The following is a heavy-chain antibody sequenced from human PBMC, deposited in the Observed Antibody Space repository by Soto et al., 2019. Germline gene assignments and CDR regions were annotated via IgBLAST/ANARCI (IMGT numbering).Heavy chain of an antibody. Sequence: EVQLLESGGGLVQPGGSLRLSCATSGFSFSTYPMSWVRQAPGKGLEWVTAISATGRGTSYADSVKGRFTILRENSKNTLFLQMNSLRADDPAVYFCVKKRSYDRSNYDHFDYWGQGTLVTVSS. CDR2: ISATGRGT. V-gene: IGHV3-23*01. CDR1: GFSFSTYP. D-gene: IGHD3-22*01. CDR3: VKKRSYDRSNYDHFDY. J-gene: IGHJ4*02.